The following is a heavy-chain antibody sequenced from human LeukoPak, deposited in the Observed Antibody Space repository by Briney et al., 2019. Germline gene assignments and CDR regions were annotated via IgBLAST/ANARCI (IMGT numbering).Heavy chain of an antibody. CDR2: ISAYNGNT. CDR1: GYTFTSYG. D-gene: IGHD6-19*01. Sequence: GASVKVSCKASGYTFTSYGISWVRQAPGQGLEWMGWISAYNGNTNYAKKLQGRVTMTTDTSTRTAYMELRSLRSDDTAVYYCARCGQQWLVVSYYYGMDVWGQGTTVTVSS. V-gene: IGHV1-18*01. J-gene: IGHJ6*02. CDR3: ARCGQQWLVVSYYYGMDV.